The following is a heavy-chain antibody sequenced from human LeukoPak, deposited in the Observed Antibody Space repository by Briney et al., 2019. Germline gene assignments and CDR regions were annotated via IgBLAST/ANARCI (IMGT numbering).Heavy chain of an antibody. D-gene: IGHD2/OR15-2a*01. CDR3: ARAFYDQVTHGFDI. V-gene: IGHV3-66*01. CDR1: GIIVSDMY. Sequence: GGCLRLSCAASGIIVSDMYLSWVRQAPGKGLEWVSVIYSGGSTYYADSVKGRFTISRDNSKNTLYLQMNSLRAEDTAVYNCARAFYDQVTHGFDIWGQGTTVTVPS. CDR2: IYSGGST. J-gene: IGHJ3*02.